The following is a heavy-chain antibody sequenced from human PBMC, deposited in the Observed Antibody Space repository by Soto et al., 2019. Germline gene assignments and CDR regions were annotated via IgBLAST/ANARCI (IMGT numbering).Heavy chain of an antibody. V-gene: IGHV1-2*02. J-gene: IGHJ5*02. CDR1: GYTFTDYF. D-gene: IGHD1-1*01. CDR2: INPKSRGT. CDR3: ARVTLKAGTWLDP. Sequence: ASVKVSCKASGYTFTDYFIHWVRQAPGQGFEWMGWINPKSRGTTYAQKFQGRVTMTRDTSNSTAYMELRGLRSDDTAIYYCARVTLKAGTWLDPWGQGTLVTVSS.